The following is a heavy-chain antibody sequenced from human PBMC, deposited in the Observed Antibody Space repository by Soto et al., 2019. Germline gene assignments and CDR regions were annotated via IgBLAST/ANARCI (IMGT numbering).Heavy chain of an antibody. V-gene: IGHV2-5*02. CDR3: AHLVVVTAIRGGWFDP. J-gene: IGHJ5*02. CDR1: GFSLSTSGVG. CDR2: IYWDDDK. D-gene: IGHD2-21*02. Sequence: QITLKESGPTLVQPTQTLTLTCTFSGFSLSTSGVGVGWIRQPPGKALEWLALIYWDDDKRYSPSLKSRLTITKDTSKNQVVLTMTNMDPVDTATYYCAHLVVVTAIRGGWFDPWGQGTLVTVSS.